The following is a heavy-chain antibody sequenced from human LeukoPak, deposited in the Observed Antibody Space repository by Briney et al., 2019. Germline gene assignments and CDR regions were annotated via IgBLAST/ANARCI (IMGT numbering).Heavy chain of an antibody. CDR1: GFTVSSNY. CDR3: ARGTYDFWTGYYVDY. CDR2: IYSGGST. V-gene: IGHV3-53*01. J-gene: IGHJ4*02. Sequence: GGSLRLSCAASGFTVSSNYMSWVRQAAGKGLEWVSVIYSGGSTYYADSVKGRFTISRDNAKNSLYLQMNSLTAEDTAVYFCARGTYDFWTGYYVDYWGQGTLVTVSS. D-gene: IGHD3-3*01.